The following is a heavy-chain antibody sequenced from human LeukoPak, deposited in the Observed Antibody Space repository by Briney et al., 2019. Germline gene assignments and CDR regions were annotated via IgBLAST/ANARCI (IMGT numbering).Heavy chain of an antibody. J-gene: IGHJ4*02. CDR2: INDSGST. CDR1: GGYFSDYS. CDR3: ANIVSLLGHLSHDY. D-gene: IGHD5/OR15-5a*01. Sequence: PSETLSLTCGISGGYFSDYSWYWIRQPPGEGLEWIGEINDSGSTNYNPSLKSRVTISADTSKNQFSLRLSSVTAAGTAFYYCANIVSLLGHLSHDYWGQGTLVTVSS. V-gene: IGHV4-34*01.